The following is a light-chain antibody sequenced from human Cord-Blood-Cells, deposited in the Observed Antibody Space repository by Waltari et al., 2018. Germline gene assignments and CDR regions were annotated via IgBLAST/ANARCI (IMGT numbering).Light chain of an antibody. CDR2: AAS. J-gene: IGKJ3*01. V-gene: IGKV1-8*01. CDR1: QGISSY. CDR3: QQYYSYPFL. Sequence: AIRMTQSPSSLSASTGDRVTITCRASQGISSYLAWYQQKPGRAPKLLIYAASTLQSEGPSMYSGSGSGTDFTLTISCLQSEYFPTYYCQQYYSYPFLFGPGTKVEI.